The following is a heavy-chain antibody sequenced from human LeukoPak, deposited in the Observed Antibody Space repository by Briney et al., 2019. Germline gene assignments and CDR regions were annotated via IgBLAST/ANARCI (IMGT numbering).Heavy chain of an antibody. CDR1: GFTFSSYE. CDR3: ARGGYSYGYWFFAFDI. J-gene: IGHJ3*02. V-gene: IGHV3-48*03. D-gene: IGHD5-18*01. Sequence: GGSLRLSCAASGFTFSSYEMNWVRQAPGKGLEWVSYISSSGSTIYYADSVKGRFTISRDNAKNSLYPQMNSLRAEDTAVYYCARGGYSYGYWFFAFDIWGQGTMVTVSS. CDR2: ISSSGSTI.